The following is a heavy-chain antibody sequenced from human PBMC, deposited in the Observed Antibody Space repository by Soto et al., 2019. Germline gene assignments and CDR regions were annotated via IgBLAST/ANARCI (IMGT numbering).Heavy chain of an antibody. CDR2: IYHSGST. D-gene: IGHD3-9*01. CDR3: ARTDILTGYYVDY. V-gene: IGHV4-30-2*01. J-gene: IGHJ4*02. Sequence: SETLSLTCAVSGGSISSGGYSWSWIRQPPGKGLEWIGYIYHSGSTYYNPSLKSRVTISVDRSKNQFSLKLSSVTAADTAVYYCARTDILTGYYVDYWGQGTLVTVSS. CDR1: GGSISSGGYS.